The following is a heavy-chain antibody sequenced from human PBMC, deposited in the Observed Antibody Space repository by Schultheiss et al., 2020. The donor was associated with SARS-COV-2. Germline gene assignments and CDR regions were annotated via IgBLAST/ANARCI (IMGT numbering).Heavy chain of an antibody. CDR3: ARDRIPGIGAFNI. V-gene: IGHV1-69*05. Sequence: SVKVSCKASGGTFSSYAISWVRQAPGQGLEWMGGIIPIFGTANYAQKFQGRVTMTTDTSTSTAYMELRSLRSDDTAVYYCARDRIPGIGAFNIWGHGTLVTVSS. CDR2: IIPIFGTA. J-gene: IGHJ3*02. CDR1: GGTFSSYA.